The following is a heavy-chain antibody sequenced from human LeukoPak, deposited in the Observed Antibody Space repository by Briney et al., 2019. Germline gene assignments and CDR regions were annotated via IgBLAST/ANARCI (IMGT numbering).Heavy chain of an antibody. CDR1: GGTFSSYA. CDR2: IIPIFGTA. V-gene: IGHV1-69*05. D-gene: IGHD4-11*01. J-gene: IGHJ4*02. CDR3: ARDHLSLQYFDY. Sequence: SVKVSCKASGGTFSSYAISWVRQAPGQGLEWMGTIIPIFGTANYAQKFQGRVTITTDESTSTAYMELSSLRSEDTAVYYCARDHLSLQYFDYWGQGTLVTVSS.